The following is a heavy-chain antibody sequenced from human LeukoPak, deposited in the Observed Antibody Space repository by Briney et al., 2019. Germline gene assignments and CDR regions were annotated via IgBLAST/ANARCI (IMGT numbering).Heavy chain of an antibody. J-gene: IGHJ4*02. CDR3: ARHISSGGTYAHFDY. Sequence: GGSLRLSRAASGFTFSSYSMNWVRQAPGKGLEWVSYISSSSSTIYYADSVKGRFTISRDNAKNSLYLQMNSLRAEDTAVYYCARHISSGGTYAHFDYWGQGTLVTVSS. CDR1: GFTFSSYS. CDR2: ISSSSSTI. D-gene: IGHD1-26*01. V-gene: IGHV3-48*04.